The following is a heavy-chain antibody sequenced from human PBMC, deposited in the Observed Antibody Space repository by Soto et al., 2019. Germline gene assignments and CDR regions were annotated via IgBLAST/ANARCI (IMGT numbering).Heavy chain of an antibody. CDR1: GDSISSGGYY. CDR2: ICYSGST. V-gene: IGHV4-31*03. D-gene: IGHD4-17*01. CDR3: ARRSTATALVAF. J-gene: IGHJ4*02. Sequence: QVQLQESGPGLVKPSQTLSLTCTVSGDSISSGGYYWSWIRQHPGKDLEGIGYICYSGSTYYSPSLSSRLTISLDTSKNQFFLKLDSVTAAATAVYFCARRSTATALVAFWGQGTLVSVSS.